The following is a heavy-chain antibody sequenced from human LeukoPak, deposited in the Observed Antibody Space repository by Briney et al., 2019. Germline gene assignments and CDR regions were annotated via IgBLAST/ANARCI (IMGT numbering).Heavy chain of an antibody. V-gene: IGHV3-72*01. Sequence: GGSLRLSCAASGFTFSDHYIDWVRQAPGKGLEWVGRSKNKANNYITQYAAFVQGRFTISRDNSKNSLYLQINSLKTEDTAVYYCARDSSGQGDYWGQGTLVTVSS. D-gene: IGHD3-22*01. CDR3: ARDSSGQGDY. CDR2: SKNKANNYIT. CDR1: GFTFSDHY. J-gene: IGHJ4*02.